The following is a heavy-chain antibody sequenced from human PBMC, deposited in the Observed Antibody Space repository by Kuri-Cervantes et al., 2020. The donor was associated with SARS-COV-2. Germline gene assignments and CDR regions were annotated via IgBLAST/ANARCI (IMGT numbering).Heavy chain of an antibody. CDR1: GGSISSSSYY. CDR2: INHSGST. D-gene: IGHD2-2*01. Sequence: SETLSLTCTVSGGSISSSSYYWSWIRQPPGKGLEWIGEINHSGSTNYNPSLKSRVTISVDTSKNQFSLKLSSVTAADTAVYYCARGEEYQQNWFDPWGQGTLVTVSS. CDR3: ARGEEYQQNWFDP. J-gene: IGHJ5*02. V-gene: IGHV4-39*07.